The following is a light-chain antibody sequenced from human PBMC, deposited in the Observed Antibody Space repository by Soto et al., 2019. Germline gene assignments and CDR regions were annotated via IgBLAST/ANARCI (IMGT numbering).Light chain of an antibody. CDR3: QQYGSSGT. J-gene: IGKJ1*01. V-gene: IGKV3-20*01. CDR1: QSVFNNY. CDR2: AAS. Sequence: ISLAQSPCTLALSPGERATISCGASQSVFNNYLAWYQQKPGHAPSLLIYAASSRATGIPDRLSGSGSGTDFTLTISRLEPEDFAVYYCQQYGSSGTFGQGTKVDIK.